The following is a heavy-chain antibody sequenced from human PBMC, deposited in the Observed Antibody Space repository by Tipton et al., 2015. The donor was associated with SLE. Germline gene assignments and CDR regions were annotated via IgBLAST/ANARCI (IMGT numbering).Heavy chain of an antibody. CDR2: IYYSGST. CDR1: GGSISSHY. J-gene: IGHJ4*02. CDR3: ARLSMPYLDY. Sequence: TLSLTCTVSGGSISSHYWSWIRQPPGKGLEWIGYIYYSGSTNYNPPLKSRVTISVDTSKNQFSLKLSSVTAADTAVYYCARLSMPYLDYWGQGTLVTVSS. V-gene: IGHV4-59*11. D-gene: IGHD2-2*01.